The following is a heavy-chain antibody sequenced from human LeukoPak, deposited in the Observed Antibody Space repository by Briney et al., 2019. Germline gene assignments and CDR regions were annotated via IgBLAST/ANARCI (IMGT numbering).Heavy chain of an antibody. Sequence: SETLSLTCAVYGGSFSGYYRSWIRQPPGKGLEWIGEINHSGSTNYNPSLKSRVTISVDTSKNQFSLKLSSVTAADTAVYYCAREPIAAAGISAGGFDYWGQGTLVTVSS. J-gene: IGHJ4*02. D-gene: IGHD6-13*01. CDR2: INHSGST. CDR3: AREPIAAAGISAGGFDY. V-gene: IGHV4-34*01. CDR1: GGSFSGYY.